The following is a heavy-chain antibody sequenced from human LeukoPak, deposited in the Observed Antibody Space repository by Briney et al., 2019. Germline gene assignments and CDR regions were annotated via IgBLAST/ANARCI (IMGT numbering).Heavy chain of an antibody. CDR1: GFTFSSYA. V-gene: IGHV3-64*01. CDR2: ISSNGGST. D-gene: IGHD6-19*01. J-gene: IGHJ4*02. Sequence: PGGXLRLSCAASGFTFSSYAMHWVRQAPGKGLEYVSAISSNGGSTYYANSVKGRFTISRDNSKNTLYLQMGSLRAEDMAVYYCARVSEWLVLDYWGQGTLVTVSS. CDR3: ARVSEWLVLDY.